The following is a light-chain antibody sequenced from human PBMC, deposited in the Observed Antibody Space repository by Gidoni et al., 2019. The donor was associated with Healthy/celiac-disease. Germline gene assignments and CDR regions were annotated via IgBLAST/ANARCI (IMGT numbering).Light chain of an antibody. CDR3: QQYYSTPFT. V-gene: IGKV4-1*01. CDR1: QSVLYSSNNKNY. J-gene: IGKJ3*01. Sequence: DIVMTQSPDSLAASLGERATINCKSSQSVLYSSNNKNYLAWYQQKPGQPPKLLIYGASTRESGVPDRFSGSGSGTDFTLTISSLQAEDVAVYYCQQYYSTPFTFGPGTKVDIK. CDR2: GAS.